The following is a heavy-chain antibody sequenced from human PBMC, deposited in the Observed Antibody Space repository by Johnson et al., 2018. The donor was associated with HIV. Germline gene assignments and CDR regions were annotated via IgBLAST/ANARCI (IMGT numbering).Heavy chain of an antibody. Sequence: QVQLVESGGGVVQPGRSLRISCAASGFTLSRYAMHWVRQAPGKGLDWVAVISDDGRSKYYADSVKGRFTISRDNSKNTLYLQMNRLRTDDTAVYYCARDRAEVDDPNYAFDIWGQGTVVTVSS. CDR2: ISDDGRSK. J-gene: IGHJ3*02. V-gene: IGHV3-30*04. CDR3: ARDRAEVDDPNYAFDI. CDR1: GFTLSRYA. D-gene: IGHD1-1*01.